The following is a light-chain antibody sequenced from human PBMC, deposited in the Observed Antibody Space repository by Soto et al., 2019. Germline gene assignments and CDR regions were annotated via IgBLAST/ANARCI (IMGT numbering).Light chain of an antibody. J-gene: IGLJ2*01. CDR1: SSDVGRYNH. Sequence: QSALTQPPSVSGSPGQSVTISCTGTSSDVGRYNHVSWYQQPPGTAPKLMIYDVSNRPSGVPDRFSGSKSGNTASLTISGLQDEDEADYYCSSYTGSSTLVVFGGGTKLTVL. V-gene: IGLV2-18*02. CDR2: DVS. CDR3: SSYTGSSTLVV.